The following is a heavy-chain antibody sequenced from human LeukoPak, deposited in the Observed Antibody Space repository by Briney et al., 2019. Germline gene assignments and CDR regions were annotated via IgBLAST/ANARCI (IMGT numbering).Heavy chain of an antibody. CDR1: GFTFSSYS. CDR3: ARDWDYYDSSGIDY. CDR2: ISSSSSTT. Sequence: PGGSLRLSCAASGFTFSSYSMNWVRQAPGKGLEWVSYISSSSSTTYYADSVKGRFTISRDNAKNSLYLQMNSLRDEDTAVYYCARDWDYYDSSGIDYWGQGTLVTVSS. D-gene: IGHD3-22*01. V-gene: IGHV3-48*02. J-gene: IGHJ4*02.